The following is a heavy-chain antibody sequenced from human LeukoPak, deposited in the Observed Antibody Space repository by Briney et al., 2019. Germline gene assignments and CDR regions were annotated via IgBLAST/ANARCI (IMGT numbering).Heavy chain of an antibody. D-gene: IGHD3-10*01. J-gene: IGHJ5*02. Sequence: PSETLSLTCIISGGSITTYYWSWIRQPPGKGLEWIGYIHYTGSTNYNPSLKSRVTISVETSKNQFSLKLKSVTAADTAVYYCARGGYYGSGNDFRFDPWGQGTLVTVSS. CDR3: ARGGYYGSGNDFRFDP. CDR2: IHYTGST. V-gene: IGHV4-59*01. CDR1: GGSITTYY.